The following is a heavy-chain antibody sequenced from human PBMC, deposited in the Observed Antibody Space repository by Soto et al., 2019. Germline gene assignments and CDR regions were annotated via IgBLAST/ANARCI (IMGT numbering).Heavy chain of an antibody. V-gene: IGHV4-34*01. Sequence: ASETLSLTCAVYGGSFSGYYWSWIRQPPGKGLEWIGEINHSGSTNYNPSLKSRVTISVDTSKNQFSLKLSSVTAADTAVYYCAKSIVVVVAATHQKFYYYGMDVWGQGTTVTVSS. J-gene: IGHJ6*02. CDR1: GGSFSGYY. CDR3: AKSIVVVVAATHQKFYYYGMDV. CDR2: INHSGST. D-gene: IGHD2-15*01.